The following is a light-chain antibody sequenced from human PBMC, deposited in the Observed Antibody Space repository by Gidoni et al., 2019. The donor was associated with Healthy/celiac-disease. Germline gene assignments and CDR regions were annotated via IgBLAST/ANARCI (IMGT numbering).Light chain of an antibody. J-gene: IGLJ2*01. CDR1: SSDVGGYNY. Sequence: RAVTISCTGTSSDVGGYNYVSWYQQHPGKAPKLMIYEVSKRPSGVPDRFSGSKSGNTASLTVSGLQAEDEADYYCSSYAGSNNFVVFGGGTKLTVL. CDR2: EVS. V-gene: IGLV2-8*01. CDR3: SSYAGSNNFVV.